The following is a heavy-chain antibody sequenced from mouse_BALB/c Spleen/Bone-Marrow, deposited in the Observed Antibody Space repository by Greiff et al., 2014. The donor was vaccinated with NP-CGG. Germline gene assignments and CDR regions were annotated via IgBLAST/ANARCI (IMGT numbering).Heavy chain of an antibody. D-gene: IGHD1-1*01. CDR1: GFNIKDTY. Sequence: EVQRVESGAELVEPGASVKLSCTASGFNIKDTYMHWVKQRPEQGLEWIGRIDPANGNTKYDPKFQGKATITADTSSNPAYLQLSSLTSEDTAVYYCASYYYGRSGFAYWGQGTLVTVSA. CDR2: IDPANGNT. J-gene: IGHJ3*01. V-gene: IGHV14-3*02. CDR3: ASYYYGRSGFAY.